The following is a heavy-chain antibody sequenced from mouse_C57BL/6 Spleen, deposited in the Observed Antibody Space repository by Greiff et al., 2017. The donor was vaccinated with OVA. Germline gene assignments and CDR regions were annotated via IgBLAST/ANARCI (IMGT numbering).Heavy chain of an antibody. Sequence: DVHLVESGGGLVQPGGSMKLSCVASGFTFSNYWMNWVRQSPEKGLEWVAQIRLKSDNYATHYAESVKGRFTISRDDSKSSVYLQMNNLRAEDTGIYYCTDYLFAYWGQGTLVTVSA. J-gene: IGHJ3*01. D-gene: IGHD1-1*01. CDR2: IRLKSDNYAT. CDR1: GFTFSNYW. V-gene: IGHV6-3*01. CDR3: TDYLFAY.